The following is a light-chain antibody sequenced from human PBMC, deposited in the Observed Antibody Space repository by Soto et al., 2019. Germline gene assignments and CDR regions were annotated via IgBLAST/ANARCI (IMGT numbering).Light chain of an antibody. CDR3: QHYKTFSWT. CDR2: DAS. Sequence: DIQMTQSPSTLSASAGDRVTITCRASQSISSFLAWYRQKPGQAPKLLIYDASTLESGVPSRFSGSGSGTDFTLTISSLQPDDFATYFCQHYKTFSWTFGQGTKVAIK. V-gene: IGKV1-5*01. CDR1: QSISSF. J-gene: IGKJ1*01.